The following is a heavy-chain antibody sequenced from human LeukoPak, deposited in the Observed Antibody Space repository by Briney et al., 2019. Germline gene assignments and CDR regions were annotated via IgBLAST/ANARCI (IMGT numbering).Heavy chain of an antibody. CDR2: ISTSSSYI. D-gene: IGHD2-15*01. Sequence: PGGSLRLSCAASGFTFNRYNMNWVRRAPGKGLEWVSSISTSSSYIYYADSVRGRFTISRDNAKNSLYLQMNSLRDEDTAVYSCARGADGVSSNSRGWFDPWGQGTLVTVSS. J-gene: IGHJ5*02. CDR1: GFTFNRYN. V-gene: IGHV3-21*01. CDR3: ARGADGVSSNSRGWFDP.